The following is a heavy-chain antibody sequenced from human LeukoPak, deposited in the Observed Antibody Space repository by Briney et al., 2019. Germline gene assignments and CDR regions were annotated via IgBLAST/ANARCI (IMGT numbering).Heavy chain of an antibody. CDR1: GFTFSSYE. V-gene: IGHV3-48*03. D-gene: IGHD3-10*01. J-gene: IGHJ3*01. Sequence: GGSLRLSCAASGFTFSSYEMNWVRQAPGKGLEWVSYISTSGSTIYYADSVKGRFTISRDNAKNSLYLQMNSLRAEDTAVYYCARGAGQIWFGHDYWGQGTMVTVSS. CDR2: ISTSGSTI. CDR3: ARGAGQIWFGHDY.